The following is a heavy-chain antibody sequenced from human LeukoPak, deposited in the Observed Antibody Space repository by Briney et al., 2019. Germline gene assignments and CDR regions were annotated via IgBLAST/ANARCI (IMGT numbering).Heavy chain of an antibody. CDR1: GFIFSTYE. V-gene: IGHV3-48*03. CDR2: ISSSGTI. J-gene: IGHJ5*02. Sequence: GGSMRLSCAASGFIFSTYEMNWVRQAPGKGLEWVSYISSSGTIYYADSVKGRFTISRDNAKNSMYLLMNSLRVEDTAVYYCVRDVLYYYGAERLFWFDPWGQGTLVTVSS. CDR3: VRDVLYYYGAERLFWFDP. D-gene: IGHD3-10*01.